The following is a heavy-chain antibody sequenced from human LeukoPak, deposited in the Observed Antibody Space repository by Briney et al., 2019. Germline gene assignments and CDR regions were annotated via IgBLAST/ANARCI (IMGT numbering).Heavy chain of an antibody. V-gene: IGHV3-30*02. J-gene: IGHJ3*02. CDR1: GFTFSSYG. CDR3: ARARSSYGYGDAFDI. Sequence: GGSLRLSCAASGFTFSSYGMSWVRQAPGKGLEWVAFIRYDGSNKYYADSVKGRFTISRDNSKNTLYLQMNSLRAEDTAVYYCARARSSYGYGDAFDIWGQGTMVTVSS. CDR2: IRYDGSNK. D-gene: IGHD5-18*01.